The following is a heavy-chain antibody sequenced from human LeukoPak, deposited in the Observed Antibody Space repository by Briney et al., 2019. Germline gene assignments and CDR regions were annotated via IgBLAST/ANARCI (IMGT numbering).Heavy chain of an antibody. CDR1: GFTFNSYT. V-gene: IGHV3-30-3*01. CDR3: ARAVSWGAFDI. D-gene: IGHD3-16*01. J-gene: IGHJ3*02. CDR2: ISHDGSNE. Sequence: PGGSLRLSCVASGFTFNSYTMHWVRQAPGKGLEWVAVISHDGSNEYYADSVKGRFTISRDNSKNTLYLQMNSLRAEDTAVYYCARAVSWGAFDIWGQGTMVTVSS.